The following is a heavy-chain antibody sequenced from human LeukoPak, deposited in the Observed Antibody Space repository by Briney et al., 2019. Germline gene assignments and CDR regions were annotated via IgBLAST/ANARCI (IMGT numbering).Heavy chain of an antibody. CDR1: GDSVSSNSAA. D-gene: IGHD6-25*01. J-gene: IGHJ4*02. Sequence: SQTLSLTCAISGDSVSSNSAAWNWITQSPSRGLEWLGRTYYRSKWYNDYAISVRSRVTINPDTSKNQFSLRLNSVTPEDTAVYYCTRSPQEAAEFDYWGQGTLVTVSS. CDR2: TYYRSKWYN. V-gene: IGHV6-1*01. CDR3: TRSPQEAAEFDY.